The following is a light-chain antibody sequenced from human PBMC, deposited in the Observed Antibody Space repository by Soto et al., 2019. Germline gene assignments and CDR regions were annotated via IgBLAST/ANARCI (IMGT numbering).Light chain of an antibody. Sequence: DIQMTQSPSSLSASVGDRVTITCQAIHDITSYLNWYQHKPVKAPKLLIYDASILEAGVPSRFSGSGSGTDFTFIISSLKPEDVATYYCQKCDYIHIFGPGTTVDLK. CDR1: HDITSY. V-gene: IGKV1-33*01. CDR2: DAS. J-gene: IGKJ3*01. CDR3: QKCDYIHI.